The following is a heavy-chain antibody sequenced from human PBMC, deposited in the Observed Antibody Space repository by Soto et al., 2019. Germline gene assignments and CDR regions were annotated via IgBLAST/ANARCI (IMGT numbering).Heavy chain of an antibody. CDR1: GASISGGDYY. CDR2: IYYTGNT. J-gene: IGHJ4*02. D-gene: IGHD2-2*01. CDR3: ARATYGSSTYYLDY. V-gene: IGHV4-30-4*01. Sequence: QVPLQESGPGLVKPSQTLSLTCTVSGASISGGDYYWTWIRQPPGKGLEWIGSIYYTGNTYSNPSLESRLSISVDPSNNQFALRLTSVTAPDTAIYYCARATYGSSTYYLDYWGQGTLVTVSS.